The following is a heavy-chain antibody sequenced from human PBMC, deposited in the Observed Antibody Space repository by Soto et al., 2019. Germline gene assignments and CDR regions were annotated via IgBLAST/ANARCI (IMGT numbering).Heavy chain of an antibody. CDR1: GFTFSSYA. CDR2: ISYDGSNK. J-gene: IGHJ6*02. D-gene: IGHD5-12*01. CDR3: ARDLSGYESDGAYGMDV. Sequence: GGSLRLSCAASGFTFSSYAMHWVRQAPGKGLEWVAVISYDGSNKYYADSVKGRFTISRDNSKNTLYLQMNSLRAEDTAVYYCARDLSGYESDGAYGMDVWGQGTTVTVSS. V-gene: IGHV3-30-3*01.